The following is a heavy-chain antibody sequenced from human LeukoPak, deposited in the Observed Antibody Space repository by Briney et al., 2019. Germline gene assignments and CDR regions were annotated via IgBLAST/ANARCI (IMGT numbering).Heavy chain of an antibody. J-gene: IGHJ4*02. CDR2: INHSGST. CDR3: ARHFSRHYGSGSYYKIRYFDY. CDR1: GGSFSGYY. Sequence: SETLSLTCAVYGGSFSGYYWSWIRQPPGKGLEWIGEINHSGSTNYNPSLKSRVTISVDTSKNQFSLKLSSVTAADTAVYYCARHFSRHYGSGSYYKIRYFDYWGQGTLVTVSS. D-gene: IGHD3-10*01. V-gene: IGHV4-34*01.